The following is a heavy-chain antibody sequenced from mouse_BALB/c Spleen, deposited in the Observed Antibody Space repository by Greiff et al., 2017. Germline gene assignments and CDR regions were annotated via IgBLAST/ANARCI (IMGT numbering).Heavy chain of an antibody. CDR3: ARRADDYDSFAY. V-gene: IGHV5-6*01. D-gene: IGHD2-4*01. CDR1: GFTFSSYG. Sequence: EVKVVESGGDLVKPGGSLKLSCAASGFTFSSYGMSWVRQTPDKRLEWVATISSGGSYTYYPDSVKGRFTISRDNAKNTLYLQMSSLKSEDTAMYYCARRADDYDSFAYWGQGTLVTVSA. J-gene: IGHJ3*01. CDR2: ISSGGSYT.